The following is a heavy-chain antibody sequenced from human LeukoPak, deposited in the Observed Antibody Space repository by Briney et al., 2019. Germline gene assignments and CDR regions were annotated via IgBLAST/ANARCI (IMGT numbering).Heavy chain of an antibody. D-gene: IGHD5-12*01. CDR3: ARIIHGYADF. CDR1: VFTFSSYW. Sequence: GWSLRLSCLASVFTFSSYWMSGVRQAPGKGLEWAANINQDGSEKYYVDSVKGRFTISRDNAKNSLYLQMNSLRAEDTAVYYCARIIHGYADFWGQGTLVTVSS. J-gene: IGHJ4*02. V-gene: IGHV3-7*01. CDR2: INQDGSEK.